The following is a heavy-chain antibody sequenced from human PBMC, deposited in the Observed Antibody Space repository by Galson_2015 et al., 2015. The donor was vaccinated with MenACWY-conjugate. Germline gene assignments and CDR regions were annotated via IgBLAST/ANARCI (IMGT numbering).Heavy chain of an antibody. D-gene: IGHD1-26*01. CDR1: GGSISSSHYY. CDR2: IYYSGST. J-gene: IGHJ2*01. Sequence: ETLSLTCTVSGGSISSSHYYWSWIRQPPGKGLEWIGYIYYSGSTNYNPSLKSRVTISVDTSKNQFSLKLSSVTAADTAVYYCARDRGSYWYFDLWGRGTLVTVSS. V-gene: IGHV4-61*01. CDR3: ARDRGSYWYFDL.